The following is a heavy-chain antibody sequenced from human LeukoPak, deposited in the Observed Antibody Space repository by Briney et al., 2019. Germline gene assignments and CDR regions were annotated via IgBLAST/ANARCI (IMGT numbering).Heavy chain of an antibody. V-gene: IGHV4-59*08. CDR1: GGSISSYY. Sequence: PSETLSLTCTVSGGSISSYYWSWIRQPPGKGLEWIGYIYYSGSTNYNPSLKSRVTISVDTSKNQFSLKLSSVTAADTAVYYCARAKWFGQNWFDPWGQGTLVTVSS. J-gene: IGHJ5*02. D-gene: IGHD3-10*01. CDR3: ARAKWFGQNWFDP. CDR2: IYYSGST.